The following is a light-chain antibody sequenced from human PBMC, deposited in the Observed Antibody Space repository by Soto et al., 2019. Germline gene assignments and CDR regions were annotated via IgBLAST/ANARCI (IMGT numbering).Light chain of an antibody. CDR1: QSVSNY. V-gene: IGKV3-11*01. Sequence: IMLTQSTPALPLSPGEKVPLSCRASQSVSNYLAWYQQKPGQAPRLLVSAASNRATGIPSRFSGSGSGTDFTLTISSLEPEDFGVFYCQQRFDWPKITFGQGARLE. CDR2: AAS. J-gene: IGKJ5*01. CDR3: QQRFDWPKIT.